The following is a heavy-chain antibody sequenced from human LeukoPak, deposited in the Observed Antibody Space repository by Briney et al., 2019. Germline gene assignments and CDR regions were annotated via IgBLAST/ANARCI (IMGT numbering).Heavy chain of an antibody. CDR1: GFTFSSYA. CDR2: ISGSGGST. J-gene: IGHJ4*02. Sequence: QPGGSLRLSCAASGFTFSSYAMSWVRQAPGKGLEWVSAISGSGGSTYYADSVKGRFTISRDNSKNTLYLQMNSLRAEDTAVYYCAKGNEGRAAPQNGFDYWGQGTLVTVSS. V-gene: IGHV3-23*01. CDR3: AKGNEGRAAPQNGFDY. D-gene: IGHD6-6*01.